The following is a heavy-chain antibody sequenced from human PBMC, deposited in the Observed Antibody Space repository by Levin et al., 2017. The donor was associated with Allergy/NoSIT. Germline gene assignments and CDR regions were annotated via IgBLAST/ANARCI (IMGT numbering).Heavy chain of an antibody. V-gene: IGHV1-2*02. CDR3: ARAGSPLVDTAMVRVNYYYYMDV. CDR1: GYTFTGYY. D-gene: IGHD5-18*01. CDR2: INPNSGGT. J-gene: IGHJ6*03. Sequence: ASVKVSCRASGYTFTGYYMHWVRQAPGQGLEWMGWINPNSGGTKYAQKFQGRVTMTRDTSISTAYTELSRLRSDDTAVYYCARAGSPLVDTAMVRVNYYYYMDVWGKGTTVTVSS.